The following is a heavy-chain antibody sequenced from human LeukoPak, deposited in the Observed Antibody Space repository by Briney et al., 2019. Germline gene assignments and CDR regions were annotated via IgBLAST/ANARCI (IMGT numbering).Heavy chain of an antibody. CDR2: ISSSGSTI. D-gene: IGHD3-9*01. V-gene: IGHV3-48*04. Sequence: GGSLRLSCAASGFTFSSYSMNWVRQAPGKGLGWVSYISSSGSTIYYADSVKGRFTISRDNAKNSLYLQMNSLTAEDTAVYYCARDRGRLVEFDYWGQGTLVTVSS. J-gene: IGHJ4*02. CDR1: GFTFSSYS. CDR3: ARDRGRLVEFDY.